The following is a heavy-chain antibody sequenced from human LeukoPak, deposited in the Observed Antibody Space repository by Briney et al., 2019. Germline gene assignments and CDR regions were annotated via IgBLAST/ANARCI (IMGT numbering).Heavy chain of an antibody. J-gene: IGHJ6*03. D-gene: IGHD6-13*01. CDR3: ARGTRQQLVPYYYYMDV. CDR2: MNPNSGNT. V-gene: IGHV1-8*03. CDR1: GYTFTSYD. Sequence: ASVKVSCKASGYTFTSYDINWVRQATGQGLEWMGWMNPNSGNTGYAQKFQGRVTITRNTSISTAYMELSSLRSEDTAVYYCARGTRQQLVPYYYYMDVWGKGTTVTVSS.